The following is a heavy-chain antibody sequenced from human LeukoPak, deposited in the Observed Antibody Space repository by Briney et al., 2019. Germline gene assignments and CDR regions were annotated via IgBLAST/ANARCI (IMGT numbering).Heavy chain of an antibody. CDR1: GFTFSSYS. CDR3: ARLSSSLIDY. CDR2: ISSSSSI. J-gene: IGHJ4*02. Sequence: GGSLRLSCAASGFTFSSYSMNWVRQAPGKGLEWVSYISSSSSIYYADSVKGRFTISRDNAKNSLYLQMNSLRAEDTAVYYCARLSSSLIDYWGQGTLVTVSS. V-gene: IGHV3-48*04. D-gene: IGHD6-13*01.